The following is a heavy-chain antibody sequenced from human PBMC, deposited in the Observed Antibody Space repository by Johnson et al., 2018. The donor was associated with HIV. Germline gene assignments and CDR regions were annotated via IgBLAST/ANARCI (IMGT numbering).Heavy chain of an antibody. V-gene: IGHV3-30*03. CDR2: ISYDGSNK. D-gene: IGHD3-22*01. Sequence: QGQLVESGGGGVQPGRSRRLSGAGSGFTFSSYGMHWVRQAPGKGLEWVAVISYDGSNKYYADSVKGRFTISRDNSKNTLYLQMNSLRDEDTAVYYCARVIDQYFDSILDDAFDIWGQGTLVTVSS. CDR3: ARVIDQYFDSILDDAFDI. CDR1: GFTFSSYG. J-gene: IGHJ3*02.